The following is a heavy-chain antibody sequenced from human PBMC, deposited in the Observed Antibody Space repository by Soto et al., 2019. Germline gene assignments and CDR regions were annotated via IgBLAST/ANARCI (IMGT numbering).Heavy chain of an antibody. V-gene: IGHV3-13*01. CDR1: GFTVSSYD. CDR2: LGAGGDT. CDR3: ARGTMVRGTLDPGISGPLDY. D-gene: IGHD3-10*01. Sequence: EVQLVESGGGLVQPGGSLRLACAASGFTVSSYDMHWVRHVKGKGLEWVSTLGAGGDTYFPDSVKGRFTISRDHAKNSLYLQMNNLGAGDTAVYYCARGTMVRGTLDPGISGPLDYWGQGTLVAVSS. J-gene: IGHJ4*02.